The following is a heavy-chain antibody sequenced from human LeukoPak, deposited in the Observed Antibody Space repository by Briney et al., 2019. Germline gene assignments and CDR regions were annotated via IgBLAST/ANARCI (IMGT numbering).Heavy chain of an antibody. CDR3: ARDLGSKYSDTNDLIGDALDV. Sequence: SETLSLTCTVSGGALTSGGYYWTWIRQHPEKGLEWIGYIYYSGSTRSGSTYYNPCLKSRVVISADTSNHQFSLKLSSVTAADTAVYYCARDLGSKYSDTNDLIGDALDVWGRGTKVIVSS. V-gene: IGHV4-31*03. D-gene: IGHD2-8*01. CDR1: GGALTSGGYY. CDR2: IYYSGSTRSGST. J-gene: IGHJ3*01.